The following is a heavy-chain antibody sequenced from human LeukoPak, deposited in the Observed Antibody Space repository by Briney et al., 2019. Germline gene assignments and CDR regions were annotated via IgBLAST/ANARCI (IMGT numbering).Heavy chain of an antibody. Sequence: GGSLRLSCAASGFTFSSYWMHWVRQAPGKGLVWVSRINSDGNNIRYADSVKGRFTISRDNAKNTLYLQMNSLRAEDTAVYYCATSSWDLGYFDYWGQGTLVTVSS. CDR1: GFTFSSYW. V-gene: IGHV3-74*01. CDR3: ATSSWDLGYFDY. CDR2: INSDGNNI. J-gene: IGHJ4*02. D-gene: IGHD6-13*01.